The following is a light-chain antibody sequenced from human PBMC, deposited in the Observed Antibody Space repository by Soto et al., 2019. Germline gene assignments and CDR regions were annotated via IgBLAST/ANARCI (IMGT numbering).Light chain of an antibody. J-gene: IGKJ3*01. CDR3: QQYASAPFS. CDR1: HSINTSF. Sequence: EIVFTQSPCTLSLSPGDRATLSCRASHSINTSFLAWFQQKPGQAPRLLIYAASTRATGIPDRFSGSASETDFTLTINRLEPEDSAVYYCQQYASAPFSLGPGTKVDI. CDR2: AAS. V-gene: IGKV3-20*01.